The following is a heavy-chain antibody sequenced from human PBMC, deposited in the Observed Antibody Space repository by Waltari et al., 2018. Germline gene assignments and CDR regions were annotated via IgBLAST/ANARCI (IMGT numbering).Heavy chain of an antibody. D-gene: IGHD3-22*01. CDR3: ARPILIDDSSAYDTFDI. J-gene: IGHJ3*02. CDR1: GYPFTGYY. V-gene: IGHV1-2*02. Sequence: QVQLVQSGAEVKKPGASVKVSCKASGYPFTGYYMHWVRQAPGQGLEWMGWINPNSGGTNYAQKFQGRVTMTRDTSISTAYMELSSLTSEDTAVYFCARPILIDDSSAYDTFDIWGQGTMVTVSS. CDR2: INPNSGGT.